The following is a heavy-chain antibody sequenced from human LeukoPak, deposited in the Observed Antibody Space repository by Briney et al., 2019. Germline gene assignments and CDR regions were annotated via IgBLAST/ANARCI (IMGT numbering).Heavy chain of an antibody. V-gene: IGHV3-7*03. J-gene: IGHJ3*01. CDR2: IKPGGNEK. Sequence: GGSLRLSCAASGFTFNNYWMTWVRQGPGKGLEWVANIKPGGNEKYYVDSVKGRFTISRDNVKNSLCLQMNSLRAEDTAIYYCATFRFLGTWGQGTMVTVSP. D-gene: IGHD3-3*01. CDR1: GFTFNNYW. CDR3: ATFRFLGT.